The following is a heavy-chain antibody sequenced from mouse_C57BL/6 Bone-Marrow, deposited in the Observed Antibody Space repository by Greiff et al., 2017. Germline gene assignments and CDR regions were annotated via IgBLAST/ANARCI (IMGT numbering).Heavy chain of an antibody. D-gene: IGHD2-4*01. J-gene: IGHJ3*01. CDR3: ASYDSFAY. CDR2: ISDGGSYT. V-gene: IGHV5-4*03. Sequence: EVKLMESGGGLVKPGGSLKLSCAASGFTFSSYAMSWVRQTPEKRLEWVATISDGGSYTYYPDNVKGRFTISRDNAKHNLYLQMSHLKSEDTAMYYCASYDSFAYWGQGTLVTVSA. CDR1: GFTFSSYA.